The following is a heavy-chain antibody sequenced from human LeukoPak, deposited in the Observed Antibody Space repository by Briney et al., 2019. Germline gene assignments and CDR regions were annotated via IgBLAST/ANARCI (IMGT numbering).Heavy chain of an antibody. CDR1: GYSFTNYW. V-gene: IGHV5-51*01. CDR3: ARRSHFDRPDF. J-gene: IGHJ4*02. CDR2: IYPGDSDT. Sequence: GESLKISCKGSGYSFTNYWIGWVRQMPGKGLEWMGIIYPGDSDTRYSPVFQGQVTISADKSISIAYLQWSSLNASDSAMYYCARRSHFDRPDFWGQGTLVTVSS. D-gene: IGHD3-22*01.